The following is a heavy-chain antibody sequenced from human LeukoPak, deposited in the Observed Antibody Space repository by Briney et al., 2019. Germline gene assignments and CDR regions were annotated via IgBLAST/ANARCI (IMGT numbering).Heavy chain of an antibody. J-gene: IGHJ4*02. CDR1: GGSISSYY. Sequence: PSETLSLTCTVSGGSISSYYWSWIRQPPGKGLEWIGYIYYSGSTNYNPSLKSRVTISVDTSKNQFSLKLSSVTAADTAVYYCARGITIFGVPKGYFDYWGQGTLVTVSS. V-gene: IGHV4-59*01. D-gene: IGHD3-3*01. CDR3: ARGITIFGVPKGYFDY. CDR2: IYYSGST.